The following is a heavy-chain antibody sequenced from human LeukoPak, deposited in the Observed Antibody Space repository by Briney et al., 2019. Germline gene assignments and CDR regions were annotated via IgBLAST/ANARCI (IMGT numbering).Heavy chain of an antibody. CDR2: TYPGDSET. J-gene: IGHJ4*02. Sequence: GESLKISCKASGYTFTNYWIGWVRQMPGKGLEWMGITYPGDSETRYSSSFQGRVTMSADKSTSTAYLQWSSLQASDTAMYYCARHKEGYCSSTSCYNFNHWGQGTLVTVSP. V-gene: IGHV5-51*01. CDR3: ARHKEGYCSSTSCYNFNH. CDR1: GYTFTNYW. D-gene: IGHD2-2*02.